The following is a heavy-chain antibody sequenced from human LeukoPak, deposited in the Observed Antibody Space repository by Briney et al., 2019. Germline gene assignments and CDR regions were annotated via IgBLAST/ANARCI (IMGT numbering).Heavy chain of an antibody. CDR3: ARQGEEAMVLGVDS. CDR1: GGSISSYY. D-gene: IGHD5-18*01. V-gene: IGHV4-4*07. CDR2: IYTSGST. Sequence: SETLSLTCTVSGGSISSYYWSWIRQPAGKGLEWIGRIYTSGSTNYNPSLKSRVTMSVDTSKNQFSLKLSSVIAADTAVYYCARQGEEAMVLGVDSWGQGTLVTVSS. J-gene: IGHJ4*02.